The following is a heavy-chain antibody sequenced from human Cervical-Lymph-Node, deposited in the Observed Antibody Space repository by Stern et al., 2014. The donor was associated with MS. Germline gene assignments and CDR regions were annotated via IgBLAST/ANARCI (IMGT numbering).Heavy chain of an antibody. CDR3: ASPSSVTVGAMDV. CDR1: GGTFITYA. J-gene: IGHJ6*02. D-gene: IGHD3-10*01. V-gene: IGHV1-69*01. Sequence: QVQLVQSGAEVKKPGSSVKVSCKAYGGTFITYAINWVRQAPGQGLEWMGGIIPIFGTPNYAQNFQGRVSIPADDSTSTAYMELSSLRFEDTAVYYCASPSSVTVGAMDVWGQGTTVTVSS. CDR2: IIPIFGTP.